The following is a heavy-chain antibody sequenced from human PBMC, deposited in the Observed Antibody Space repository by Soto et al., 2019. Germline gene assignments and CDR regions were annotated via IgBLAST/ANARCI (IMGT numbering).Heavy chain of an antibody. V-gene: IGHV4-59*01. J-gene: IGHJ4*02. CDR1: GGSITTYQ. CDR2: YSGFT. CDR3: ARDYGDYSFFFDY. D-gene: IGHD4-17*01. Sequence: SETLSLTCTVSGGSITTYQWSWIRQPPGKGLEWIGGYSGFTDYNPSLESRATISVDHSKNQFSLTLRSVTAADKAVYYCARDYGDYSFFFDYWGQGALVTVSS.